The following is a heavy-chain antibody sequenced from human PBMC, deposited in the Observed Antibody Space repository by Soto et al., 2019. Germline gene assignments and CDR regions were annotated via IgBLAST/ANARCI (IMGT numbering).Heavy chain of an antibody. D-gene: IGHD5-12*01. CDR1: GGSINSGGYY. Sequence: QVQLQESGPGLVKPSQTLSLTCTVSGGSINSGGYYWSWIRQYPGTGLEWIGYIHYSGSTYYNPSLKSRVTISLDTSKNQFSLKLNSITAADTAVYYCVSRYSGYDSRLDFWGQGTLVTVSS. CDR3: VSRYSGYDSRLDF. CDR2: IHYSGST. J-gene: IGHJ4*02. V-gene: IGHV4-31*03.